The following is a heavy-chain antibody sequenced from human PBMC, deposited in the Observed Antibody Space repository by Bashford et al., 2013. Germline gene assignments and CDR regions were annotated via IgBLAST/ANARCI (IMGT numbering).Heavy chain of an antibody. V-gene: IGHV2-26*01. CDR1: GFSLSNARMG. CDR3: ARIIASYDTLTGYHNDLYVDF. D-gene: IGHD3-9*01. CDR2: IFSNDEK. Sequence: SGPTLVKPTETLTLTCTVSGFSLSNARMGVSWIRQPPGKALEWLAHIFSNDEKSYSTSLKSRLTISKDTSKSQVVLTMTNIDPVDTATYYCARIIASYDTLTGYHNDLYVDFWGQGTLVHRLL. J-gene: IGHJ4*02.